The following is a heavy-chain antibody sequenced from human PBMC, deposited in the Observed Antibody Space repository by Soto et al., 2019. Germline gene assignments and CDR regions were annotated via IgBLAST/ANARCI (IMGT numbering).Heavy chain of an antibody. CDR1: GYTLTELS. V-gene: IGHV1-24*01. D-gene: IGHD6-13*01. J-gene: IGHJ4*02. CDR2: FDPEDGET. CDR3: ATDGIAAAATYFDY. Sequence: GASVKVSCKVSGYTLTELSMHWVRQAPGKGLEWMGGFDPEDGETIYAQKFQGRVTMTEDTSTDTAYMELSSLRSEDTAVYYCATDGIAAAATYFDYWGQGTLVTVSS.